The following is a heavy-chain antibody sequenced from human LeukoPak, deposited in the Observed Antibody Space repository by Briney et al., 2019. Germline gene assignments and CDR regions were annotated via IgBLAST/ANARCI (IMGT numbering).Heavy chain of an antibody. CDR2: ISGDGGST. D-gene: IGHD3-22*01. CDR3: AKVAVHYYDSSGINEGGGY. Sequence: GGSLRLSCAASGFTFDDYAMHWVRQAPGKGLEWVSLISGDGGSTYYADSVKGRFTISRDNSKNSLYLQMNSLRTEDTALYCCAKVAVHYYDSSGINEGGGYWGQGTLVTVSS. J-gene: IGHJ4*02. CDR1: GFTFDDYA. V-gene: IGHV3-43*02.